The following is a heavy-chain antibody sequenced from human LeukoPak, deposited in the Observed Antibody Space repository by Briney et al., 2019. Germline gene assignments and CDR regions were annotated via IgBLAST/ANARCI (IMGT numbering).Heavy chain of an antibody. CDR1: GSSFGNFW. J-gene: IGHJ4*02. V-gene: IGHV3-7*01. Sequence: GGSLRLSCAASGSSFGNFWMSWVRQAPGRGLQWVASMKGDASLIYYVGSVKGRFTISRDNARNSLYMQMNSLRVEDTAVYYCARLFGGVTTFDYWGQGALVTVSS. CDR2: MKGDASLI. CDR3: ARLFGGVTTFDY. D-gene: IGHD2-8*02.